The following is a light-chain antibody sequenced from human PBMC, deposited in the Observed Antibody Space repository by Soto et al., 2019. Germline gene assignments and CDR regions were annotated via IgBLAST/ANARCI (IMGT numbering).Light chain of an antibody. CDR1: QDISNY. V-gene: IGKV1-17*03. CDR3: LQHNTYSWR. Sequence: DIQMTQSPSAMSASVGDRVTITCRASQDISNYLAWFQQKPGKAPKRLIYAASSLQSGVPSRFNGSGSGMECFLTISSLQPEDFAASYCLQHNTYSWRFGRGAKVDIK. J-gene: IGKJ1*01. CDR2: AAS.